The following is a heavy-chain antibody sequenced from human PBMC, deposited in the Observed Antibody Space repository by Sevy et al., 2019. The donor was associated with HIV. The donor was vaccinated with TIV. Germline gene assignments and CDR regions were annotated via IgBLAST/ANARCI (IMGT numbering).Heavy chain of an antibody. Sequence: GGSLRLSCAASGFTFSSYSMNWVRQAPGKGLEWVSSISSSSSYIYYADSLKGRFTISRDNAKNSLYLQMNSLRAEDTAVYYCARSTGNSGWFDAFDIWGQGTMVTVSS. V-gene: IGHV3-21*01. D-gene: IGHD5-12*01. CDR3: ARSTGNSGWFDAFDI. CDR2: ISSSSSYI. CDR1: GFTFSSYS. J-gene: IGHJ3*02.